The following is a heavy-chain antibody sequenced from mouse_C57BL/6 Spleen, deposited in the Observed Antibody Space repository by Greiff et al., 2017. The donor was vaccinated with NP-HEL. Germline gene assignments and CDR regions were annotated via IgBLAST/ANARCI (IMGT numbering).Heavy chain of an antibody. Sequence: QVQLQQSGAELVKPGASVKMSCKASGYTFTSYWITWVKQRPGKGLEWIGDIYPGSGSTNYNEKFKSKATLTVDTASSTAYMQLSSLTSEDSAVYYCARCGTLYYGNSFDYWGQGTTLTVSS. D-gene: IGHD2-1*01. CDR3: ARCGTLYYGNSFDY. CDR2: IYPGSGST. V-gene: IGHV1-55*01. CDR1: GYTFTSYW. J-gene: IGHJ2*01.